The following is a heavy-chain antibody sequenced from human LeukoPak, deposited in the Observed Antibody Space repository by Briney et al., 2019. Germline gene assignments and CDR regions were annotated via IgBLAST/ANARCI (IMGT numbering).Heavy chain of an antibody. CDR3: AKGAGDTNWFDP. D-gene: IGHD2-21*01. J-gene: IGHJ5*02. V-gene: IGHV6-1*01. CDR2: TYYRSKWFN. CDR1: GDSVSSNTAA. Sequence: SRTLSLTCAISGDSVSSNTAAWNWIRQSPSRGLEWLGRTYYRSKWFNHYALSVKSRIIINPDTSKNQFSLHLNSVTPEDTAVYYCAKGAGDTNWFDPWGQGTLVTVSS.